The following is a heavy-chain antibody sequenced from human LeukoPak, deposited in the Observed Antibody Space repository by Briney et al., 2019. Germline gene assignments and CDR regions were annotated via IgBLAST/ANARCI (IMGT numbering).Heavy chain of an antibody. CDR2: ISSSSSTI. CDR1: GFTFSSYS. V-gene: IGHV3-48*04. J-gene: IGHJ6*03. Sequence: PGGSLRLSCAASGFTFSSYSMNWVRQAPGEGLEWVSYISSSSSTIYYADSVKGRFTNSRDNAKNSLYLQMNSLRAEDTAVYYCARASDYYYYMDVWGKGTTVTVSS. CDR3: ARASDYYYYMDV.